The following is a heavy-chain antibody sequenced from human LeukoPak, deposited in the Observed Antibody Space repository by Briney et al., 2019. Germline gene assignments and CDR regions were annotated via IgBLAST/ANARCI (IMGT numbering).Heavy chain of an antibody. D-gene: IGHD2-15*01. Sequence: SETLSLTCTVSGGSISSSSYYWGWIRQPPGKGLEWIGSIYYSGSTYYNPSLKSRVTISVDTSKNQFSLKLSSVTAADTAVYYCARGLPLDVVVVAATPNWFDPWGQGTLVTVSS. CDR3: ARGLPLDVVVVAATPNWFDP. J-gene: IGHJ5*02. CDR1: GGSISSSSYY. V-gene: IGHV4-39*01. CDR2: IYYSGST.